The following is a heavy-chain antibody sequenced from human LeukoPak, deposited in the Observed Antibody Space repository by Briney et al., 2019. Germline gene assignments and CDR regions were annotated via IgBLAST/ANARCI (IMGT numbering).Heavy chain of an antibody. CDR3: ARDLIAVAVYDDFDI. D-gene: IGHD6-19*01. V-gene: IGHV3-21*01. J-gene: IGHJ3*02. Sequence: PGGSLRLSCAASGFTFSSYSMNWVRQAPGEGLEWVSSISSSSSYIYYADSVKGRFTISRDNAKNSLYLQMNSLRAEDTAVYYCARDLIAVAVYDDFDIWGQGTMVTVSS. CDR2: ISSSSSYI. CDR1: GFTFSSYS.